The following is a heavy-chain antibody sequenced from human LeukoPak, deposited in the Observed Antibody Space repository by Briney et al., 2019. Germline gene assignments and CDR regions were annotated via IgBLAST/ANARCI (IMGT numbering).Heavy chain of an antibody. J-gene: IGHJ4*02. CDR2: IYYSGST. CDR3: ATLLYCSGGSCSDY. D-gene: IGHD2-15*01. Sequence: SETLSLTCTVSGCSISSYYWSWIRQPPGKGLEGIGYIYYSGSTNYNPSLKSRVTISVDTSKNKFSLKLSSVTAADTAVYYCATLLYCSGGSCSDYWGQGTLVTVSS. V-gene: IGHV4-59*01. CDR1: GCSISSYY.